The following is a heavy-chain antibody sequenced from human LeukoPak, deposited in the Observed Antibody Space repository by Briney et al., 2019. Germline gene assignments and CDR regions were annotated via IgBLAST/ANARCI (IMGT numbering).Heavy chain of an antibody. V-gene: IGHV1-3*01. Sequence: ASVKVSCEASGYTFTSYAMHWVRQAPGQRLEWMGWINAGNGNTKYSQKFQGRVTITRDTSASTAYMELSSLRSEDTAVYYCARDGDYYGSGSYSLFYGMDVWGKGTTVTVSS. CDR1: GYTFTSYA. J-gene: IGHJ6*04. CDR2: INAGNGNT. CDR3: ARDGDYYGSGSYSLFYGMDV. D-gene: IGHD3-10*01.